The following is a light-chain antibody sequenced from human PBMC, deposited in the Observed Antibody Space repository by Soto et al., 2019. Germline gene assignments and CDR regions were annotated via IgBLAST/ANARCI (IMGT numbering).Light chain of an antibody. J-gene: IGLJ3*02. V-gene: IGLV2-23*01. CDR2: EGT. CDR3: CSYAGSRTWV. CDR1: SCVVWSHNL. Sequence: LTQPASVSGSPGQSITISCFGTSCVVWSHNLVSWYQQHPGKAPRLMIYEGTRRPSGVSDSFSGSKSGSTASLTIYGLQAEDEGDYFCCSYAGSRTWVFGGGTKVTVL.